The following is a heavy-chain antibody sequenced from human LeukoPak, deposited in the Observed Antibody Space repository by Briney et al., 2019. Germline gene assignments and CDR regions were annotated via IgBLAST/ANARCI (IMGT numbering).Heavy chain of an antibody. D-gene: IGHD6-19*01. V-gene: IGHV3-23*01. Sequence: PGGSLRLSCAASGFTFSSYAMSWVRQAPGKGLEWVSAISGSGGSTYYADSVKGRLTISRDNSKNTLYLQMNSLRAEDTAVYYCAKAQGRWLSRAEFDYWGQGTLVTVSS. CDR2: ISGSGGST. CDR1: GFTFSSYA. J-gene: IGHJ4*02. CDR3: AKAQGRWLSRAEFDY.